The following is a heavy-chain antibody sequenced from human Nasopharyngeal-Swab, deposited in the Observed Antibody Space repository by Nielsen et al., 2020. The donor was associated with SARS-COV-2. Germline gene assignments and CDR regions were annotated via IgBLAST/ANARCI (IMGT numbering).Heavy chain of an antibody. CDR1: DASISDDNW. V-gene: IGHV4-4*02. Sequence: GSLRLSCTVSDASISDDNWWGWVRQPPGRGLEWIGEIHHSGYSNYNSSLMSRVAISVDKSKNQFSLTLRFLTAADTAVYYCVRHYYYNMDIWGEGTTVTVSS. J-gene: IGHJ6*03. CDR3: VRHYYYNMDI. CDR2: IHHSGYS.